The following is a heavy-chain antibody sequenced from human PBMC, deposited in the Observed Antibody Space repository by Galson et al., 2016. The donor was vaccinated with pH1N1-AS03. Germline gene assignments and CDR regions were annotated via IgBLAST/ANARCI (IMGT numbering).Heavy chain of an antibody. D-gene: IGHD3-22*01. J-gene: IGHJ4*02. Sequence: SVKVSCKASGYTFTKYAIHWVRQAPGQRPEWMGWINVGNGNTKYSQKFQGRVTITRDSSANTAYMELRSLRSDDTAVYYCARPASDSSVYSVFDFWGQGTLVTVSS. V-gene: IGHV1-3*01. CDR2: INVGNGNT. CDR3: ARPASDSSVYSVFDF. CDR1: GYTFTKYA.